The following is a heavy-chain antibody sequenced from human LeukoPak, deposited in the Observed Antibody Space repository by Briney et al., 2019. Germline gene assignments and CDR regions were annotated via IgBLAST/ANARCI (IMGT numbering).Heavy chain of an antibody. J-gene: IGHJ6*03. CDR3: AREKIGTGTVLGKDYYYMDV. D-gene: IGHD3-16*01. Sequence: SETLSLTCTVSGGSISSYYWSWIRQPPGKGLEWIGFIFYSGTTNYNPSLKSRVTISVDTSKNQFSLKLSSVTAADTAMYYCAREKIGTGTVLGKDYYYMDVWGKGTTVTVS. CDR1: GGSISSYY. V-gene: IGHV4-59*12. CDR2: IFYSGTT.